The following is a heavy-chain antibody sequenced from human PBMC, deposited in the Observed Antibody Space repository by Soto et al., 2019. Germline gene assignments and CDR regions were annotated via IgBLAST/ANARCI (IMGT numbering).Heavy chain of an antibody. CDR1: GDSFNDYY. CDR2: INPNSGVT. Sequence: QVQLVQSGAEVRKPGASVTVSCRSSGDSFNDYYIHWVRQAPGQGLEWMGWINPNSGVTKYAQKFDGGVSMTRDTSIRTVYMQLSMLRSDDTAVYYCARESGGATATLDYYYFYMDVWGTGTTVTVSS. CDR3: ARESGGATATLDYYYFYMDV. J-gene: IGHJ6*03. V-gene: IGHV1-2*02. D-gene: IGHD5-12*01.